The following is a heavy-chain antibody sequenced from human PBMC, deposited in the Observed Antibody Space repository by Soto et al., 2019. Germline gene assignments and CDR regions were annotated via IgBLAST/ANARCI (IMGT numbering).Heavy chain of an antibody. CDR2: IWFDGSNK. D-gene: IGHD2-2*01. CDR1: GFTFSTYG. Sequence: QVQLVESGGGVVQPGRSLRLSCAASGFTFSTYGMHWVRQAPGKGLEWVAVIWFDGSNKSNADSVKGRFTISRDNSKNTLYLQMNSLRAEDTAVYYCARGAQIVVVDWYYYMDVWGKGTTVTVSS. V-gene: IGHV3-33*01. J-gene: IGHJ6*03. CDR3: ARGAQIVVVDWYYYMDV.